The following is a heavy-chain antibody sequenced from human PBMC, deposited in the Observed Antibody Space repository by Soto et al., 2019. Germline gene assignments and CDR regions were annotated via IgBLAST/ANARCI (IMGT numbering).Heavy chain of an antibody. V-gene: IGHV3-23*01. Sequence: GGSLRLSCAASGFTFSNFAMSWVRQAPGKGLEWVSAITSGGSTYYADSVKGRFTISRDNSKNTLYLQMSSLRAEDTAAYYCAKEDIVVVTATPYVDYWGQGALVTVSS. J-gene: IGHJ4*02. CDR2: ITSGGST. D-gene: IGHD2-21*02. CDR1: GFTFSNFA. CDR3: AKEDIVVVTATPYVDY.